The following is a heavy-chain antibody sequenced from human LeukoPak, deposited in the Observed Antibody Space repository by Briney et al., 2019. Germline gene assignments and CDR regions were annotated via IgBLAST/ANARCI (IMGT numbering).Heavy chain of an antibody. J-gene: IGHJ4*02. CDR2: IKQDGSEK. V-gene: IGHV3-7*03. D-gene: IGHD6-19*01. CDR3: ARENDSGWSGPFDY. Sequence: GGSLRLSCAASGFTFSSYWMTWVRQAPGKGLEWVANIKQDGSEKYYVDSVKGRFTISRDNAKNSLYLQVNSLRAEDTAVYYCARENDSGWSGPFDYWGQGTPVTVSS. CDR1: GFTFSSYW.